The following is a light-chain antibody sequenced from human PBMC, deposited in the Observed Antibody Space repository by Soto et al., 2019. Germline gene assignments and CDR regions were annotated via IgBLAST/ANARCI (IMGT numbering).Light chain of an antibody. Sequence: QSALTQPASVSGSPGQSITISRTGTSSDVGGYDYVSWYQLHPGKAPKLMVFEVNNRPSGVSYRCSVSKSGNTASLTISGLQAEDEADYFCSSYSISTAYLFGTGTKVTVL. V-gene: IGLV2-14*01. CDR1: SSDVGGYDY. J-gene: IGLJ1*01. CDR3: SSYSISTAYL. CDR2: EVN.